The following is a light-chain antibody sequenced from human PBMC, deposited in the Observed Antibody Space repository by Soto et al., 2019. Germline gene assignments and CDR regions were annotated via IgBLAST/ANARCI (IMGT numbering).Light chain of an antibody. J-gene: IGKJ4*01. V-gene: IGKV3-15*01. CDR2: DAS. CDR3: QQYNRWPLT. Sequence: EIVMTQSPATLSVSPGERVTLSCRASQSIYEKLAWYQQKPGQTPRLVIYDASTRATGTPGSFSGSGSGTEFTLTISSLQSEDFAVYYCQQYNRWPLTFGGGTKVETK. CDR1: QSIYEK.